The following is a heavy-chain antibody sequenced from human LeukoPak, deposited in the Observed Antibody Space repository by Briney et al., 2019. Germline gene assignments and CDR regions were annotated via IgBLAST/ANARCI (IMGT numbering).Heavy chain of an antibody. V-gene: IGHV1-69*13. CDR2: IIPMFGTA. Sequence: ASVKVSCKASGGTFISYAISWVRQAPGQGLEWMGGIIPMFGTAKYAQKFQGRVTITADDSTSTAYMELSSLRSEYTAVYYCARGRCSSTSCYSDYWGQGTLVTVSS. D-gene: IGHD2-2*01. J-gene: IGHJ4*02. CDR3: ARGRCSSTSCYSDY. CDR1: GGTFISYA.